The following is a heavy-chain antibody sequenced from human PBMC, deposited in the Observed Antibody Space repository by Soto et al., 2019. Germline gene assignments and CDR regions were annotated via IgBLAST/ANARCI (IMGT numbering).Heavy chain of an antibody. D-gene: IGHD6-6*01. CDR1: GGTFSSYA. J-gene: IGHJ6*02. Sequence: GASVKVSCKASGGTFSSYAISWVRQAPGQGLEWMGGIIPIFGSTSYAQKFQGRVTMTRDTSTSTVYMELSSLRSEDTAVYYCARNIAARPGYYYYYGMDVWGQGTTVTSP. CDR2: IIPIFGST. CDR3: ARNIAARPGYYYYYGMDV. V-gene: IGHV1-69*05.